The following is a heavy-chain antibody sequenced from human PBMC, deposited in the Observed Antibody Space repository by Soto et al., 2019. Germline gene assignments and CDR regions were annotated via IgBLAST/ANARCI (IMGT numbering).Heavy chain of an antibody. CDR3: ARDVSPGSSSLYLDAFDI. V-gene: IGHV3-7*05. J-gene: IGHJ3*02. CDR2: IKRDGSQM. CDR1: ESTFSYYW. D-gene: IGHD6-13*01. Sequence: EMQLVESGGGLVQPGGSLRLSCAASESTFSYYWMTWVRQAPGKGLEWVANIKRDGSQMFYLDDVRGRFTISRDNAKNSLYLQMNNLRAEDTALYYCARDVSPGSSSLYLDAFDIWGQGTMVTVSS.